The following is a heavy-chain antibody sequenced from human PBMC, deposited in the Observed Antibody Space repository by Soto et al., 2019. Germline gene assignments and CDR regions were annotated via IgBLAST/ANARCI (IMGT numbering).Heavy chain of an antibody. CDR3: AKGTNVVATNDAFDV. D-gene: IGHD5-12*01. CDR1: KFTFNNYA. V-gene: IGHV3-23*01. J-gene: IGHJ3*01. Sequence: EVQLLESGGGLVQPGGSLRLSCAASKFTFNNYAMSWVRQAPGKGLEWVSVISGSGAGTNYADSVKGRFTISRDNSRKTLYLQMNSLRTEDTALYYCAKGTNVVATNDAFDVWGQGTMVTVSS. CDR2: ISGSGAGT.